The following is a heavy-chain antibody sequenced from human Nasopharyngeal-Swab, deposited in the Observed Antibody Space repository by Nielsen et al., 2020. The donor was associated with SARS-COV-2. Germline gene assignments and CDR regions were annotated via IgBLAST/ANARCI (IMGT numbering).Heavy chain of an antibody. J-gene: IGHJ2*01. Sequence: GESLKISCAASGFTFSSYAMSWVRQAPGKGLEWVSVIYRGGSSSYFADSVKGRFTLSRENSKNTLYLHMNSLRAEDTAVYYCARGGALNWYIDRWGRGTLVTVSS. V-gene: IGHV3-23*03. CDR2: IYRGGSSS. CDR3: ARGGALNWYIDR. CDR1: GFTFSSYA.